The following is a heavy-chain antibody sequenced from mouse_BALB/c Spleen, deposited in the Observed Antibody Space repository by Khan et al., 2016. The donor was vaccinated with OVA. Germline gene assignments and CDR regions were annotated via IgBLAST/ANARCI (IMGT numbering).Heavy chain of an antibody. CDR1: GYTFTSYW. V-gene: IGHV1-7*01. J-gene: IGHJ3*01. CDR2: INPSTDYT. Sequence: VQLKESGAELAKPGASVKMSCKASGYTFTSYWMHWVKQRPGQGLEWIGYINPSTDYTEYNQKFKDKATLTADKSSSTAYMQLTSLTSEDSAVYYCVNHGSSSAWFTYWGQGTLVTVSA. CDR3: VNHGSSSAWFTY. D-gene: IGHD1-1*01.